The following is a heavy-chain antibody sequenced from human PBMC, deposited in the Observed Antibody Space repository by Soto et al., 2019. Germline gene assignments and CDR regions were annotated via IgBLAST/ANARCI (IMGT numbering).Heavy chain of an antibody. CDR3: AHIVVAGLGYYFAY. Sequence: QITLKESGPPLVKPTQTLTLTCTFSGFSLSSTRMAVGWIRQPPGKALEWLALIYWDDDKRYSPFLKSRLTITKDTSKNQVVLTMSNMDPVDTARYYCAHIVVAGLGYYFAYWGQRTLVTVSS. CDR2: IYWDDDK. J-gene: IGHJ4*02. D-gene: IGHD6-19*01. CDR1: GFSLSSTRMA. V-gene: IGHV2-5*02.